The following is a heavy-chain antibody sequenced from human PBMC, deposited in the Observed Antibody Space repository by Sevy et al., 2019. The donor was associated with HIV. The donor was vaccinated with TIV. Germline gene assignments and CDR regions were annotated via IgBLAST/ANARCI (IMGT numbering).Heavy chain of an antibody. D-gene: IGHD2-21*02. Sequence: GGSLRLSCAASGFTFSSYAMSWVRQAPGKGLEWVSAISGSGGSTYYADSVKGRFTISRDNSKNTLYLQMNSLRAEDTAVDYCAKMVVTAFYYYYYMDVWGKGTTVTVSS. CDR2: ISGSGGST. CDR3: AKMVVTAFYYYYYMDV. CDR1: GFTFSSYA. V-gene: IGHV3-23*01. J-gene: IGHJ6*03.